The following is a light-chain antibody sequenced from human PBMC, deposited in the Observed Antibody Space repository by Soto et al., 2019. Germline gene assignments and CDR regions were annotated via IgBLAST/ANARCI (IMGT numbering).Light chain of an antibody. CDR2: GAS. V-gene: IGKV3-20*01. CDR1: QSVSSSY. CDR3: QQYGSSPGT. J-gene: IGKJ1*01. Sequence: EIVLTQSTGTLSFSPGERATLSCRASQSVSSSYLAWYQQKPGQAPRLLIYGASSRATGIPDRFSGSGSGTDFTLTISRLEPEDFAVYYCQQYGSSPGTFGQGTNVDI.